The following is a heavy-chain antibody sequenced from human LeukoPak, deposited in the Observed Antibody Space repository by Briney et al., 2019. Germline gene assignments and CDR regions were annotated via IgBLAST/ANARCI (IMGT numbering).Heavy chain of an antibody. V-gene: IGHV1-69*05. CDR1: GGTFSSYA. D-gene: IGHD6-13*01. J-gene: IGHJ6*03. CDR3: ATSDPYSSTYYYYYYYMDV. Sequence: SVKVSCKASGGTFSSYAISWVRQAPGQGLEWMGGIIPIFGTANYAQKFQGRVTITTDESTSIAYMELSSLRSEDTAVYYCATSDPYSSTYYYYYYYMDVWGKGTTVTVSS. CDR2: IIPIFGTA.